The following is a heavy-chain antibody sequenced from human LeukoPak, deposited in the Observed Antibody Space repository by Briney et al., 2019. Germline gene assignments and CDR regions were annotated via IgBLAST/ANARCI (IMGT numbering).Heavy chain of an antibody. CDR3: ASGYSSSSFDY. D-gene: IGHD6-6*01. Sequence: PGRSLRLSCAASGFTFSSYAMHWVRQAPGKGLEYVSAISSNGDSTYYANSVKGRFTISRDNSKNTLYLQMGSLRAEDMAVYYCASGYSSSSFDYWGQGTLVTVSS. CDR1: GFTFSSYA. V-gene: IGHV3-64*01. CDR2: ISSNGDST. J-gene: IGHJ4*02.